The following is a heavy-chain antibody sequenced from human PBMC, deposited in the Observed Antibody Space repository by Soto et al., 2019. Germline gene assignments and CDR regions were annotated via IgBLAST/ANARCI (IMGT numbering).Heavy chain of an antibody. V-gene: IGHV4-59*08. CDR2: IYYSGST. D-gene: IGHD1-26*01. Sequence: YWSWIRQPPGKGLEWIGYIYYSGSTKYNPSLKSRVTISVDSSKNQFSLKLDSVTAADTAVYYCARSPIGTYSFKSWGQGTLVTAPQ. CDR3: ARSPIGTYSFKS. CDR1: Y. J-gene: IGHJ4*02.